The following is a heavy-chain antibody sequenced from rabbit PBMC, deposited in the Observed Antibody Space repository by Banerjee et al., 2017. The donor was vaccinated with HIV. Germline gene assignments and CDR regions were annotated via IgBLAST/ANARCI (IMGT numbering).Heavy chain of an antibody. CDR3: ASGAGSTYYNWANFNL. J-gene: IGHJ4*01. CDR2: INSGGGT. V-gene: IGHV1S45*01. D-gene: IGHD8-1*01. Sequence: QEQLEESGGDLVKPGASLTLTCTASGFTLSSSYWMCWVRQAPGKGLEWIACINSGGGTYYASWAKGRFTISKTSSTTVTLEMTSLTAADTATYFCASGAGSTYYNWANFNLWGQGTLVTVS. CDR1: GFTLSSSYW.